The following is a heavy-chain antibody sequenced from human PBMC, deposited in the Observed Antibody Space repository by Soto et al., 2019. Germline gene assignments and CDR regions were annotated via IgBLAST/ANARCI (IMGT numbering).Heavy chain of an antibody. V-gene: IGHV4-4*02. CDR2: INHSGST. Sequence: SETLSLTCAVSGGSFTSNNWWTWVRQPPGKGLEWIGEINHSGSTNYNPSLKSRVTISVDTSKNQFSLKLSSVTAADTAVYYCARGLLLYYYDSSGYYYVYYYYGMDVWGQGTTVTVSS. D-gene: IGHD3-22*01. J-gene: IGHJ6*02. CDR1: GGSFTSNNW. CDR3: ARGLLLYYYDSSGYYYVYYYYGMDV.